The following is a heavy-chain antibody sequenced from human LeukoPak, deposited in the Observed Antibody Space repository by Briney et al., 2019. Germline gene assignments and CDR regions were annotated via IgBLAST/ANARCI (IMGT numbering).Heavy chain of an antibody. Sequence: GGSLRLSCAASGFTFSNYGMSWVRQAPGKGLEWVSATSSTGGTTYYADSVKGRFTISRDNSKNTLYLQMNSLRVEDTAVYYCAKSWNYYDSSGDDALDIWGQGTMVTVSS. CDR3: AKSWNYYDSSGDDALDI. V-gene: IGHV3-23*01. D-gene: IGHD3-22*01. CDR2: TSSTGGTT. J-gene: IGHJ3*02. CDR1: GFTFSNYG.